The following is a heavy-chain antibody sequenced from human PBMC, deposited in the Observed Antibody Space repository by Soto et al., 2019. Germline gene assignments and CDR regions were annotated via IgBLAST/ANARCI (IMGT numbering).Heavy chain of an antibody. CDR1: GFTFSSYG. CDR3: AKGGNIVATIDYFDY. Sequence: GGSLRLSCAASGFTFSSYGMHWVRQAPGKGLEWVAVISYDGSNKYYADSVKGRFTISRDNSKNTLYLQMNSLRAEDTAVYYCAKGGNIVATIDYFDYWGQGTLVTVSS. D-gene: IGHD5-12*01. J-gene: IGHJ4*02. V-gene: IGHV3-30*18. CDR2: ISYDGSNK.